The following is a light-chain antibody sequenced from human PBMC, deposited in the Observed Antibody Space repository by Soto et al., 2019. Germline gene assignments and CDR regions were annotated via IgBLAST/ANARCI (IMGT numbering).Light chain of an antibody. CDR2: GAS. J-gene: IGKJ1*01. Sequence: EIVMTQSPATLSVSPGERATLSCRASQSVSSNLAWYQHKPGQAPRLLIYGASARATGIPARFSGSGSGTEFKLTISSLQSEDFAVYYCQHYNNWPPWTFGQGTKVEIK. CDR3: QHYNNWPPWT. CDR1: QSVSSN. V-gene: IGKV3-15*01.